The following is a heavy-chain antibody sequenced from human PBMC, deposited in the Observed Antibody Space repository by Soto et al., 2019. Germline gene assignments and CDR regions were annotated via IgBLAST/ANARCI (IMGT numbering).Heavy chain of an antibody. Sequence: SETLSLTCTVSGGSISSGGYYWSWIRQHPGEGLEWIGYIYYSGSTYYNPSLKSRVTISVDTSKNQFSLKLSSVTAADTAVYYCARDQGGGPFDYWGQGTLVTVSS. V-gene: IGHV4-31*03. J-gene: IGHJ4*02. CDR1: GGSISSGGYY. D-gene: IGHD2-15*01. CDR3: ARDQGGGPFDY. CDR2: IYYSGST.